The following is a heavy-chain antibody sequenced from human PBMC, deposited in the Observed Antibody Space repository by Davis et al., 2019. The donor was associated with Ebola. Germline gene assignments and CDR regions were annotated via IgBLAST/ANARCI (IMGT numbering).Heavy chain of an antibody. V-gene: IGHV3-30*04. D-gene: IGHD3-16*01. CDR1: GFMFSTYA. J-gene: IGHJ4*02. CDR3: TRDFDWDGGY. Sequence: GGSLRLSCAASGFMFSTYAMHWVRQAPGTGLEWVAVISKDGSSEDYADSLRGRFTISRDNAKNTLYLQMNSLRAEDTAVYYCTRDFDWDGGYWGQGTLVTVSP. CDR2: ISKDGSSE.